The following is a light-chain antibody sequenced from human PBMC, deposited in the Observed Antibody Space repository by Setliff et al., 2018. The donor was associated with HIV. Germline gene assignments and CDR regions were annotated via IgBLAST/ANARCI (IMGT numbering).Light chain of an antibody. Sequence: SALTQPASVSGSPGQSITISCTGTSSDIGAYNYVSWYQQYPGKAPKLVIYDVTIRPSGVSNRFSGSKSGNTASLTISGLQAEDEGDYYCYSYTAGTSSVFGGGTKVTVL. J-gene: IGLJ1*01. CDR2: DVT. CDR1: SSDIGAYNY. CDR3: YSYTAGTSSV. V-gene: IGLV2-14*03.